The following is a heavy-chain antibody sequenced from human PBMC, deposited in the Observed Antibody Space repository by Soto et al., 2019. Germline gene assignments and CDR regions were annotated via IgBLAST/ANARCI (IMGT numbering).Heavy chain of an antibody. CDR1: GGTFSSYA. D-gene: IGHD5-18*01. V-gene: IGHV1-69*12. CDR2: IIPIFGTA. CDR3: ARGGVTAMGDYYYYGMDV. Sequence: QVQLVQSGAEVKKPGSSVKVSCKASGGTFSSYAISWVRQAPGQGLEWMGGIIPIFGTANYAQKFQGRVTITADESTSTAYMELSSLRSEDTAVYYCARGGVTAMGDYYYYGMDVWGQGTTVTVSS. J-gene: IGHJ6*02.